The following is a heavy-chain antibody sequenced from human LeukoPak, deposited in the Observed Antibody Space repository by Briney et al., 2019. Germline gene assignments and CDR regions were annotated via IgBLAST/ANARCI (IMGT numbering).Heavy chain of an antibody. CDR3: ARQGDDY. CDR1: GFTFSSYS. J-gene: IGHJ4*01. CDR2: IRSSGSNI. V-gene: IGHV3-48*04. Sequence: PGGSLRLSCAASGFTFSSYSMNWVRQAPGKGLEWVSYIRSSGSNIYYADSVKGRFTISRENAKNSLYLQMNSLRAEDTAVYYCARQGDDYWGHGTLVTVSS. D-gene: IGHD3-16*01.